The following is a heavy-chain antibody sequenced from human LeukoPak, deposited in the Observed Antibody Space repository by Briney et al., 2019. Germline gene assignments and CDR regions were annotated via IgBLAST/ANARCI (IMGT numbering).Heavy chain of an antibody. V-gene: IGHV4-34*01. CDR1: GGSFSGYY. J-gene: IGHJ6*02. Sequence: SETLSLTCAVYGGSFSGYYWSWIRQPPGKGLEWIGEINHSGSTNYNPSLKSRVTISVDTSKNQFSLKLSSVTAADTAVYYCARGQKFLEWSHSYYYGMDVWGQGTTVTVSS. D-gene: IGHD3-3*01. CDR3: ARGQKFLEWSHSYYYGMDV. CDR2: INHSGST.